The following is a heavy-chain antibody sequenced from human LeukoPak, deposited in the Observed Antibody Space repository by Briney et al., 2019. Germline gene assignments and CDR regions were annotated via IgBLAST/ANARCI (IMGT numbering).Heavy chain of an antibody. CDR2: ISSSSSTI. D-gene: IGHD3-16*01. CDR3: ARDPFGSY. V-gene: IGHV3-48*04. Sequence: PGRSLRLSCAASGFTFSSYSMYWVRQAPGKGLEWVSYISSSSSTIYYADSVKGRFTISRDNAKNSLYLQMNSLRAEDTAVYYCARDPFGSYWGQGTLVTVSS. CDR1: GFTFSSYS. J-gene: IGHJ4*02.